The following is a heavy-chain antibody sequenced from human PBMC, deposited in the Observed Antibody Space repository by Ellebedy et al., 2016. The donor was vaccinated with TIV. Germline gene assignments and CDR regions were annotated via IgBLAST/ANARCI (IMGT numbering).Heavy chain of an antibody. D-gene: IGHD2-2*01. V-gene: IGHV4-30-4*01. J-gene: IGHJ5*02. CDR1: GYSISSGDYY. CDR3: ARTQDIVVVPAAYNWCDP. Sequence: SETLSLXXTVSGYSISSGDYYWSWIRQPPGKGREWIGYIYYSGSTYYNPSLKSRVTISVDTSKNQFSLKLSSVTAADTAVYYCARTQDIVVVPAAYNWCDPWGQGTLVTVSS. CDR2: IYYSGST.